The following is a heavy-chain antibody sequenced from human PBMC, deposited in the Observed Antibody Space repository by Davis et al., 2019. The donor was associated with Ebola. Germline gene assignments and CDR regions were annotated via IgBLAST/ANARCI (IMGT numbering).Heavy chain of an antibody. Sequence: GESLKISCAASGFTVSSNYMSWVRQAPGKGLEWVSVICSGGSTYYADSVKGRFTISRHNSKNTLYLQMNSLRAEDTAVYYCARGPRGLFHYYYYGMDVWGQGTTVTVSS. V-gene: IGHV3-53*04. D-gene: IGHD4/OR15-4a*01. CDR2: ICSGGST. CDR1: GFTVSSNY. CDR3: ARGPRGLFHYYYYGMDV. J-gene: IGHJ6*02.